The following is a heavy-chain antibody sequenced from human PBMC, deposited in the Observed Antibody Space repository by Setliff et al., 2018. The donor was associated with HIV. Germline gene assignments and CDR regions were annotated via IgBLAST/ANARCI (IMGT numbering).Heavy chain of an antibody. CDR1: GASISSGGYY. J-gene: IGHJ6*03. V-gene: IGHV4-31*03. D-gene: IGHD3-3*01. Sequence: SETLSLTCTVSGASISSGGYYWNWIRQHPGKGLEWIGHIYYSGSTYYTPSFKSRVTISVDTSKKQFSLKLNSVTAADTAVYYCAKVVVRSRFFEWSPSRDYSYYYMDVWGKGTTVTVSS. CDR2: IYYSGST. CDR3: AKVVVRSRFFEWSPSRDYSYYYMDV.